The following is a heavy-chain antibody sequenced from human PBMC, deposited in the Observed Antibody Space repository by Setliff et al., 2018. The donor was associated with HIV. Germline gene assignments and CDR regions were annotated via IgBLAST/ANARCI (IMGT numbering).Heavy chain of an antibody. CDR3: TREGTYYDFWSGSSAAKWYFDL. D-gene: IGHD3-3*01. CDR2: IRSKAYGGTT. V-gene: IGHV3-49*03. J-gene: IGHJ2*01. CDR1: GFTFGDYA. Sequence: GGSLRLSCTASGFTFGDYAMSWFRQAPGKGLEWVGFIRSKAYGGTTEYAASVKGRFTTSRDDSKSIAYLQMNSLKTEDTAVYYCTREGTYYDFWSGSSAAKWYFDLWGRGTLVTVSS.